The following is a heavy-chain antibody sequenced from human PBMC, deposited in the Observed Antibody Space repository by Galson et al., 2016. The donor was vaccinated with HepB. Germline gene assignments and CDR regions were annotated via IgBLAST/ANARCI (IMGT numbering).Heavy chain of an antibody. CDR2: IYYSGST. Sequence: LSLTCTVSGGSISSSSYYWGWIRQPPGKGLEWIGSIYYSGSTYYNPSLKSRVTISVDTSKNQFSLKLSSVTAADTAVYYCARHLVTIFGVVNNWFDPWGQGTLVTVSS. CDR3: ARHLVTIFGVVNNWFDP. J-gene: IGHJ5*02. D-gene: IGHD3-3*01. V-gene: IGHV4-39*01. CDR1: GGSISSSSYY.